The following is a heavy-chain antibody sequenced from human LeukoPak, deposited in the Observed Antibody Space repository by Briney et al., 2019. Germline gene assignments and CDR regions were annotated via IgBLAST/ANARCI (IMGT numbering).Heavy chain of an antibody. J-gene: IGHJ4*01. CDR3: ARDTVPPRNATEQKTGTYY. CDR2: VYYRGNT. CDR1: GGSITTTNYY. V-gene: IGHV4-39*02. Sequence: SETLSLTCTVSGGSITTTNYYWAWIRQPPGEGLQWIGSVYYRGNTYSNPSLESRITMSVDTSKNQFSLRLTSVTAADTALYYCARDTVPPRNATEQKTGTYYWGLGTLVTVSS. D-gene: IGHD7-27*01.